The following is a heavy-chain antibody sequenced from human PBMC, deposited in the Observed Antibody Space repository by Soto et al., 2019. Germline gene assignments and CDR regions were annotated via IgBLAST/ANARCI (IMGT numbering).Heavy chain of an antibody. Sequence: PSETLSLTCAVYGGSFSGYYWSWIRQPPGKGLEGIGEINHSGSTNYNPSLKSRVTISVDTSKNQFSLKLSSVTAADTAVYYCARGGQLVQYYYYYGMDVWGQGTTVTVSS. D-gene: IGHD6-13*01. J-gene: IGHJ6*02. CDR3: ARGGQLVQYYYYYGMDV. V-gene: IGHV4-34*01. CDR2: INHSGST. CDR1: GGSFSGYY.